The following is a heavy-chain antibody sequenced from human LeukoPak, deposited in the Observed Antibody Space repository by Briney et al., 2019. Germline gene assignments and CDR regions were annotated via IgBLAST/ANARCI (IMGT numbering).Heavy chain of an antibody. CDR1: GFTLNDYY. Sequence: KPGGSLRLSCAASGFTLNDYYMIWIRQAPGKGLEWVSDIGGSDSIVSYGYSVKGRFTISRDIATNSLYLQMNSLRAEDTAVYYCAREIVADTFDRWGQGTLVAVSS. CDR2: IGGSDSIV. J-gene: IGHJ4*02. D-gene: IGHD6-19*01. CDR3: AREIVADTFDR. V-gene: IGHV3-11*01.